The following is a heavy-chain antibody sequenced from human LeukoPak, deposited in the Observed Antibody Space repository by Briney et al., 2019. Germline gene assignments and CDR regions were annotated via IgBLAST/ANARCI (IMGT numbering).Heavy chain of an antibody. Sequence: GGSLRLSCAASGFTFSSYAMSWVRQAPGKGLEWVSAISGSGGSTYYADSVKGRFTISRDNSKNTLYLQMNSLRAEDTAVYYCAKVPNYDFWRGYNYYGMDVWGQGTTVTGSS. CDR2: ISGSGGST. V-gene: IGHV3-23*01. J-gene: IGHJ6*02. CDR1: GFTFSSYA. D-gene: IGHD3-3*01. CDR3: AKVPNYDFWRGYNYYGMDV.